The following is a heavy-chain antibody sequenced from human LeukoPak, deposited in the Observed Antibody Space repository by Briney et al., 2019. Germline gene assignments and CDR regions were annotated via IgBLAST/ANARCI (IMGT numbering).Heavy chain of an antibody. CDR2: IYYSGST. Sequence: SETLSLTCTVSGGSISSGDYYWSWIRQPPGKGLEWIGYIYYSGSTYYNPSLKSRVTISVDTSKNQFSLKLSSVTAADTAVYYCARTPLHLDYGVDYWGQGTLVTVSS. V-gene: IGHV4-30-4*01. J-gene: IGHJ4*02. D-gene: IGHD4-17*01. CDR1: GGSISSGDYY. CDR3: ARTPLHLDYGVDY.